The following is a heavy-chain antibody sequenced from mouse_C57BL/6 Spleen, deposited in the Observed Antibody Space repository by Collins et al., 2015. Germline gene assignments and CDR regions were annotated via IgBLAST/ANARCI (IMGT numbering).Heavy chain of an antibody. CDR3: ARDGNYYSNYFFDY. D-gene: IGHD2-5*01. CDR1: GYAFSSSW. V-gene: IGHV1-82*01. J-gene: IGHJ2*01. CDR2: IYPGDGDT. Sequence: QVQLQQSGPELVKPGASVKISCKASGYAFSSSWMNWVKQRPGKGLEWIGRIYPGDGDTNYNGKFKGKATLTADKSSSTAYMQLSSLTSEDSAVYFCARDGNYYSNYFFDYWGQGTTLTVSS.